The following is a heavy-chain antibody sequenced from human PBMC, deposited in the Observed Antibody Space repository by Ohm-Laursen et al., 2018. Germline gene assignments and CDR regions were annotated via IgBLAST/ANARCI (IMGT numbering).Heavy chain of an antibody. CDR2: ISGSGGST. J-gene: IGHJ4*02. Sequence: SLRLSCAASGFTFSIYAMSWVRQAPGKGLEWVSAISGSGGSTYYADSVKGRFTISRDNSKNTLYLQMNSLRAEDTAVYYCAKRPRGSGSYYLDYWGQGTLVTVSS. V-gene: IGHV3-23*01. D-gene: IGHD1-26*01. CDR1: GFTFSIYA. CDR3: AKRPRGSGSYYLDY.